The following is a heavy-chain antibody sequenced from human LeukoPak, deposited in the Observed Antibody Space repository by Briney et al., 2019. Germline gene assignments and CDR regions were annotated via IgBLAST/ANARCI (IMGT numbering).Heavy chain of an antibody. CDR2: ISWNSGSI. J-gene: IGHJ4*02. D-gene: IGHD4-23*01. V-gene: IGHV3-9*01. Sequence: GGSLRLSCAASGFTFDDYAMHWVRQAPGKGLEWVSGISWNSGSIGYADSVKGRFTISRDNAKNSLYLQMNSLRAEDTALYYCAKDIDYGGNSGPNFDYWGQGTLVTASS. CDR1: GFTFDDYA. CDR3: AKDIDYGGNSGPNFDY.